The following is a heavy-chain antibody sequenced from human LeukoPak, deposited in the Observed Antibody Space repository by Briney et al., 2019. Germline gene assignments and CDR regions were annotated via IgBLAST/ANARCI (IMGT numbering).Heavy chain of an antibody. CDR3: ARPARSGIYYPDAFES. D-gene: IGHD3-10*01. CDR1: GFTFDDYY. CDR2: ISSSGTAT. Sequence: GGPLRLSCTASGFTFDDYYIAWIRQPPGKGLDWVAYISSSGTATYYAESVKGRFTISRDNAKNSLYLQTDSLKAEDTAMYYCARPARSGIYYPDAFESWGQGTMVTVSS. V-gene: IGHV3-11*04. J-gene: IGHJ3*02.